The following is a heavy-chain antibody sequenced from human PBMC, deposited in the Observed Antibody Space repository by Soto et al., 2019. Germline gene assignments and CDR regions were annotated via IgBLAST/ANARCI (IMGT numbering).Heavy chain of an antibody. CDR3: ARTKGGHSGPTSYNWFDP. CDR1: GYTFTSYG. CDR2: ISAYNGNT. Sequence: QVQLVQSGAEVKKPGASVKVSCKASGYTFTSYGISWVRQAPGQGLEWMGWISAYNGNTNYAQKLQGRVTMTTDTSTXTXSMELRSLRSDDTAVYYCARTKGGHSGPTSYNWFDPWGQGTLVTVSS. J-gene: IGHJ5*02. D-gene: IGHD5-12*01. V-gene: IGHV1-18*01.